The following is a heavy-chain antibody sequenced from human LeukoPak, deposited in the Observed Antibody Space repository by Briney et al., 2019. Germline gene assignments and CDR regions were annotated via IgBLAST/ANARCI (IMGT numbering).Heavy chain of an antibody. CDR2: ISGSGGST. D-gene: IGHD4-23*01. V-gene: IGHV3-23*01. Sequence: GGSLRLSCAASGFTFSSYAMSWVRQAPGKGLEWVSAISGSGGSTYYADSVKGRFTISRDNSKNTLYLQMNSLRAEDTAVYYCARDTPHDYGGNSYAFDIWGQGTMVTVSS. CDR3: ARDTPHDYGGNSYAFDI. J-gene: IGHJ3*02. CDR1: GFTFSSYA.